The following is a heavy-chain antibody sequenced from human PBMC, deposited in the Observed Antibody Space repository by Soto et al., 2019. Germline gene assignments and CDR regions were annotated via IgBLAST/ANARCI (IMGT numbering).Heavy chain of an antibody. CDR3: ARDPGIAVVGRGISLEH. Sequence: QVQLVQSGAEVKKPGSSVKVSCKASGDTFRNYAFTWVRQAPGQGLEWMGTIIPLFSTRYAQKFQGRVTMTADESTSTVYMALSSLKSDDTAVYYCARDPGIAVVGRGISLEHGGQGTLVTVSS. J-gene: IGHJ1*01. CDR2: IIPLFST. D-gene: IGHD6-19*01. V-gene: IGHV1-69*18. CDR1: GDTFRNYA.